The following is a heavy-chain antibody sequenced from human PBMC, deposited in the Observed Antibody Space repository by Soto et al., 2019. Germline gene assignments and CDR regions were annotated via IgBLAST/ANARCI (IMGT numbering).Heavy chain of an antibody. V-gene: IGHV2-5*01. CDR2: IYWNDDK. CDR3: AHRHLLDYDSSGYYFDY. CDR1: GFSLSTSGVG. D-gene: IGHD3-22*01. Sequence: QITLKESGPTLVKPTQTLTLTCTFSGFSLSTSGVGVGWIRQPPGKALEWLALIYWNDDKRYSPSLKSRLTITKDTSNNQVVLTMTNMDPVDTATYYCAHRHLLDYDSSGYYFDYWGQGTLVTVSS. J-gene: IGHJ4*02.